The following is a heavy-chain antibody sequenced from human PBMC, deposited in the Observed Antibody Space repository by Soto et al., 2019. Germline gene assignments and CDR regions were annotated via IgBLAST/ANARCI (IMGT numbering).Heavy chain of an antibody. CDR3: ARGGTVYGSGSYFDY. Sequence: PSETQSLTYAVYGGSFSGDYWSWSRQPRGKGLEWIGEINHSGSTNYNPSLKSRVTISVDTSKNQFSLKLSSVTAADTAVYYCARGGTVYGSGSYFDYWGQGTLVTVSS. D-gene: IGHD3-10*01. J-gene: IGHJ4*02. CDR1: GGSFSGDY. V-gene: IGHV4-34*01. CDR2: INHSGST.